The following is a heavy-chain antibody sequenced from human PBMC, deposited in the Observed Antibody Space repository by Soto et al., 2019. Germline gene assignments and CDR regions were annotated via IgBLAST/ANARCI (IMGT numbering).Heavy chain of an antibody. V-gene: IGHV4-59*12. Sequence: PSETLSLTCTVSGGSISNYYWSWIRQPPGRGLEWIGHIFYSGSTNYNPALKSRVTISVDTSKNQFSLKLTSVTAAGTAVYYCARDKITGLFDYWGQGTLVTVSS. CDR1: GGSISNYY. CDR3: ARDKITGLFDY. J-gene: IGHJ4*02. CDR2: IFYSGST. D-gene: IGHD2-8*02.